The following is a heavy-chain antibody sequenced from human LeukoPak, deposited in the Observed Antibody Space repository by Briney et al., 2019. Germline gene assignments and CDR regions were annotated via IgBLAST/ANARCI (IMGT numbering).Heavy chain of an antibody. Sequence: SETLSLTCTVSGGSISTYYWSWIRQPPGKELQWIGYIYYTGSTNYNPSLKSPVTISVDTSKNQFSLKLSSVTAADTAVYYCARGYNNLCYPPFDSWGQGTLVTVSS. CDR1: GGSISTYY. CDR3: ARGYNNLCYPPFDS. J-gene: IGHJ4*02. D-gene: IGHD2-15*01. V-gene: IGHV4-59*01. CDR2: IYYTGST.